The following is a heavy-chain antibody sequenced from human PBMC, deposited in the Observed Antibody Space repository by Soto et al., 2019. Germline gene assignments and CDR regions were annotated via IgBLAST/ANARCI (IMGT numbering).Heavy chain of an antibody. CDR3: ARAGGITMVRGVTDYYYYGMDV. V-gene: IGHV3-30-3*01. CDR2: ISYDGSNK. J-gene: IGHJ6*02. D-gene: IGHD3-10*01. CDR1: GLTFSIYA. Sequence: GALILSCSASGLTFSIYAMHWVRQAPGKGLEWVAVISYDGSNKYYADSVKGRFTISRDNSKNTLYLQMNSLRAEDTAVYYCARAGGITMVRGVTDYYYYGMDVWGQGTTVTVS.